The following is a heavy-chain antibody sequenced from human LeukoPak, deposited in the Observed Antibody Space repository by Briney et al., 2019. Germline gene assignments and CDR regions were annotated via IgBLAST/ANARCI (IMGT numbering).Heavy chain of an antibody. V-gene: IGHV3-23*01. J-gene: IGHJ4*02. D-gene: IGHD6-13*01. CDR1: GFTFSSYA. Sequence: GGSLRLSCAASGFTFSSYAMGWVRQAPGKGLEWVSTISDDGGLTYYAASVTGRFSISRDNSRNTLYLQMNSLRVEDTAIYFCAKKYSSTWYNYWGQGTLVTVSS. CDR2: ISDDGGLT. CDR3: AKKYSSTWYNY.